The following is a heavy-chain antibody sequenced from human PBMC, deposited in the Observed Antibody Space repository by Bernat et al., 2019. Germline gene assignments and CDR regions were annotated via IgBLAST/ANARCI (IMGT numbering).Heavy chain of an antibody. CDR3: AREGICRRVWGFCSSSSCCSYMEV. D-gene: IGHD2-2*01. CDR1: GFTFSSYW. CDR2: IKQDGSEK. V-gene: IGHV3-7*01. J-gene: IGHJ6*03. Sequence: EVQLVESGGGLVQPGGSLRLSCAASGFTFSSYWMSWVRQAPGKGLEWVANIKQDGSEKYYVDSVKGRFTISRDNAKNSLYLQMNSLRAEDTAVYYCAREGICRRVWGFCSSSSCCSYMEVWGKGTTVTVSS.